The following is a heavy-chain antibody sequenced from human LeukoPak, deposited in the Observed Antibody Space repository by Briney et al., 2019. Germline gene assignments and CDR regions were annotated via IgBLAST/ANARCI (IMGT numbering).Heavy chain of an antibody. CDR1: GFTFSSYG. Sequence: PGGSLRLSCAASGFTFSSYGMHWVRQAPGKGLEWVAVISYDGSNKYYADSVKGRFTISRDNSKNTLYLQMNSLRAEDMAVYYCAKDRSWLGGLFDYWGQGTLVTVSS. D-gene: IGHD5-12*01. CDR3: AKDRSWLGGLFDY. V-gene: IGHV3-30*18. CDR2: ISYDGSNK. J-gene: IGHJ4*02.